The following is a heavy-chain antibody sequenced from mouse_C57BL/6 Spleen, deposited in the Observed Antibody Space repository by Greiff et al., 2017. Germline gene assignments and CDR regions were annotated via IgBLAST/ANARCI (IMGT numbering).Heavy chain of an antibody. Sequence: QVQLQQSGAELVKPGASVKISCKASGYAFSSYWMNWVKQRPGTGLEWIGQIYPGDGDTNYKGKFKGKATLTADKSSSTAYMQRSSLTSEDSAVYFCARCYGSSHCYFDVWGTGTTVTVSS. CDR2: IYPGDGDT. J-gene: IGHJ1*03. V-gene: IGHV1-80*01. D-gene: IGHD1-1*01. CDR3: ARCYGSSHCYFDV. CDR1: GYAFSSYW.